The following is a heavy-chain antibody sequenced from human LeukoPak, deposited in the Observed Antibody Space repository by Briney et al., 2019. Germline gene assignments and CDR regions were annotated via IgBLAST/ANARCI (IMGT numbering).Heavy chain of an antibody. Sequence: ASVTVSRKASGYTFTSYGISWVRQAPGQGLEWMGWISAYNGNTNYAQKLQGRVTMTTDTSTSTAYMELRSLRSDDTAVYYCARQGLARAYYYGMDVWGQGTTVTVSS. CDR2: ISAYNGNT. CDR1: GYTFTSYG. CDR3: ARQGLARAYYYGMDV. V-gene: IGHV1-18*01. J-gene: IGHJ6*02.